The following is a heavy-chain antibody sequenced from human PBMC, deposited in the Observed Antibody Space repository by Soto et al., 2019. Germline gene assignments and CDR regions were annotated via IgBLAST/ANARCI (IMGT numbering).Heavy chain of an antibody. CDR2: IYYSGST. J-gene: IGHJ3*02. CDR1: GGSISSSSYY. D-gene: IGHD2-2*01. CDR3: ARHRFPYQLLDSDAFDI. Sequence: QLQLQESGPGLVKPSETLSLTCTVSGGSISSSSYYWGWIRQPPGKGLEWIGSIYYSGSTYYNPSLKSRLTISVDTSKNQFSLKLSSVTAADTAVYYCARHRFPYQLLDSDAFDIWGQGTMVTVSS. V-gene: IGHV4-39*01.